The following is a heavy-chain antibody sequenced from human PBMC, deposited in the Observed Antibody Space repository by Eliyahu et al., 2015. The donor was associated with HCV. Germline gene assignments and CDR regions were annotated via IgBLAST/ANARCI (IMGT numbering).Heavy chain of an antibody. V-gene: IGHV1-18*01. Sequence: QVQLVQSGAEVKKPGASVKVSCKASGYTFTSYGISWVRQAPGXGXEWMGWISAYNGNTNYAQKLQGRVTMTTDTSTSTAYMELRSLRSDDTAVYYCAREGTTVTTHAPQAKVPPKKNYYYYGMDVWGQGTTVTVSS. D-gene: IGHD4-17*01. CDR1: GYTFTSYG. CDR3: AREGTTVTTHAPQAKVPPKKNYYYYGMDV. CDR2: ISAYNGNT. J-gene: IGHJ6*02.